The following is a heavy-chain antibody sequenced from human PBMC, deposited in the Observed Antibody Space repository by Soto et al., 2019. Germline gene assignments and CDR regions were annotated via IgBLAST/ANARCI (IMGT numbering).Heavy chain of an antibody. CDR3: ATDVAYDDFEGRMEN. Sequence: GGSLRLSCAASGFTFSNAWMNWVRQAPGKGLEWVAVISYDGSNKYYADSVKGRFTISRDNSKNTLYLQMNSLRAEDTAVYYCATDVAYDDFEGRMENWGQGTLVTVSS. J-gene: IGHJ4*02. D-gene: IGHD3-3*01. CDR1: GFTFSNAW. CDR2: ISYDGSNK. V-gene: IGHV3-30-3*01.